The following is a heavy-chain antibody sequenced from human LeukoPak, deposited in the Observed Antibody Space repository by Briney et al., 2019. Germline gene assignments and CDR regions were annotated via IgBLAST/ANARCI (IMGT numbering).Heavy chain of an antibody. CDR2: ISGSGGST. CDR1: GFTFSSYA. D-gene: IGHD3-10*01. CDR3: AKDRGQRQYYFDY. J-gene: IGHJ4*02. V-gene: IGHV3-23*01. Sequence: GALEPSWAASGFTFSSYAIGLVRQAPGEGVEWVSAISGSGGSTYYADSVKGRFTISRDNSKNTLYLQMNSLRAEDTAVYYCAKDRGQRQYYFDYWGQGTLVTVSS.